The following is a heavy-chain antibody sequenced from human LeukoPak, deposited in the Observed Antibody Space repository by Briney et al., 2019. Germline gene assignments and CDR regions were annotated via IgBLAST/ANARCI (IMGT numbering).Heavy chain of an antibody. V-gene: IGHV3-48*02. D-gene: IGHD3-22*01. CDR2: ISSSSSTI. Sequence: GGSLRLSCAASGFTFSSYSMNWVRQAPGKGLEWVSHISSSSSTIYYADSVKGRFTISRDNAKNSLFLQMNSLRDEDTAVYYCARDFYDSSGYYYGVYWGQGTLVTVSS. CDR1: GFTFSSYS. J-gene: IGHJ4*02. CDR3: ARDFYDSSGYYYGVY.